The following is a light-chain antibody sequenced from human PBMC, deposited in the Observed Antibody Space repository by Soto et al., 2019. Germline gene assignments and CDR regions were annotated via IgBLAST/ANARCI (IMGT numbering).Light chain of an antibody. CDR1: GSAIGGHYS. CDR3: SSYAGSNKFL. CDR2: EVN. J-gene: IGLJ2*01. Sequence: QSVLTQPPSASGSLGQSVTISCTGTGSAIGGHYSVSWYQQHPGKAPKLIIFEVNKRPSGVPYRFSGSKSGNTASLTVSGLQADDEADYYCSSYAGSNKFLFGGGTQLTVL. V-gene: IGLV2-8*01.